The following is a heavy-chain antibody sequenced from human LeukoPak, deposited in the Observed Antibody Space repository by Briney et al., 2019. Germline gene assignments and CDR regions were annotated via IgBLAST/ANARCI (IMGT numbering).Heavy chain of an antibody. D-gene: IGHD3-10*01. Sequence: ASVTVSFTASGFTFTISAMQWVRQARGQRLEWIGWIVVGSGNTNYPQKFQERVTITRDMSTTTAYMELSSLRSEDTAMYYCAADRDYYGSGGDAFDLWGQGTMVTVSS. CDR3: AADRDYYGSGGDAFDL. V-gene: IGHV1-58*02. J-gene: IGHJ3*01. CDR1: GFTFTISA. CDR2: IVVGSGNT.